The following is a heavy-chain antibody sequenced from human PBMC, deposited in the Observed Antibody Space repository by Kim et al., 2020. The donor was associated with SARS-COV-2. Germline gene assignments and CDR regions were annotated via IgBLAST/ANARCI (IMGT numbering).Heavy chain of an antibody. J-gene: IGHJ3*02. D-gene: IGHD3-16*01. Sequence: ASVKVSCKASGYTFTSYYMHWVRQAPGQGLEWMGIINPSGGSTSYAQKFQGRVTMTRDTSTSTAYMELSSQRSEATAVYSFARFDSVDVAFDIWGQCTMV. V-gene: IGHV1-46*01. CDR2: INPSGGST. CDR3: ARFDSVDVAFDI. CDR1: GYTFTSYY.